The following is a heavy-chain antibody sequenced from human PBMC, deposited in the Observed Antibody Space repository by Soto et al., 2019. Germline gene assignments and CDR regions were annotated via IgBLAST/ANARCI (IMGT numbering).Heavy chain of an antibody. V-gene: IGHV4-39*01. CDR2: IYYSGST. Sequence: PSETLSLTCTVSGGSISSSSYYWGWIRQPPGKGLEWIGSIYYSGSTYYNPSLKSRVTISVDTSKNQFSLKLSSVTAADTAVYYCATSPYCSGGSCYSADGFLFDFRAQRTLVTVSS. CDR3: ATSPYCSGGSCYSADGFLFDF. J-gene: IGHJ4*02. D-gene: IGHD2-15*01. CDR1: GGSISSSSYY.